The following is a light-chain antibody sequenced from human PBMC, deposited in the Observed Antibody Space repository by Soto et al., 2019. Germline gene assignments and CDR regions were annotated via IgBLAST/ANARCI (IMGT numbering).Light chain of an antibody. Sequence: QSVLTQPPSVSGAPGQRVTISCTGRSSNIGAGYEVHWYQQLPGTAPKLLIYGNSNRPSGVPDRFSGSMSGTSASLAITGLQAEDEADYYCQSYDSSLSGYVVFGGGTQLTVL. CDR2: GNS. CDR1: SSNIGAGYE. CDR3: QSYDSSLSGYVV. J-gene: IGLJ2*01. V-gene: IGLV1-40*01.